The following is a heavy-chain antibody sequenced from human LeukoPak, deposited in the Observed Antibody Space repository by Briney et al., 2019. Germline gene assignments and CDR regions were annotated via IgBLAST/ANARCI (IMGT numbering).Heavy chain of an antibody. V-gene: IGHV4-34*01. D-gene: IGHD2-21*02. J-gene: IGHJ4*02. CDR1: GGSFSGYY. Sequence: PSETLSLTCPVYGGSFSGYYWSWIRQPPGKGLEWIGEINHSGSTNYNPSLKSRVTISVDTSKNQFSLKLSSVTAADTAVYYCARRGKVTFDYWGQGTLVTVSS. CDR2: INHSGST. CDR3: ARRGKVTFDY.